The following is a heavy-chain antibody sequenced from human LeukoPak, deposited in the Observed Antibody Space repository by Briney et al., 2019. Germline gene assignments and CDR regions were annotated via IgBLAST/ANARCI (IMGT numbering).Heavy chain of an antibody. CDR3: AKDPGRQWLVQNWFDP. CDR1: GFTFSSYA. CDR2: ISGSGGST. Sequence: TGGSLRLSCAVSGFTFSSYAMSWVRQAPGKGLEWVSAISGSGGSTYYADSVKGRFTISRDNSKNTLYLQMNSLRAEDTAVYYCAKDPGRQWLVQNWFDPWGQGTLVTVSS. J-gene: IGHJ5*02. D-gene: IGHD6-19*01. V-gene: IGHV3-23*01.